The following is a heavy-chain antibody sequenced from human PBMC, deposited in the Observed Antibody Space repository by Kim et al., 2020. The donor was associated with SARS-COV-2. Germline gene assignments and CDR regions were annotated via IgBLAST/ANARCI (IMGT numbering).Heavy chain of an antibody. CDR2: ISGSGGST. CDR1: GFTFSSYA. J-gene: IGHJ4*02. Sequence: GGSLRLSCAASGFTFSSYAMSWVRQAPGKGLEWVSAISGSGGSTYYADSVKGRFTISRDNSKNTLYLQMNSLRAEDTAVYYCAKDFPGIAVAGTPDYFDYWGQGTLVTVSS. D-gene: IGHD6-19*01. V-gene: IGHV3-23*01. CDR3: AKDFPGIAVAGTPDYFDY.